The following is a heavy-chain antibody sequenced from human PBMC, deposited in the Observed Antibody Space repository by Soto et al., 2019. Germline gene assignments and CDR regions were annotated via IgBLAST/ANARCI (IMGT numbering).Heavy chain of an antibody. V-gene: IGHV1-69*13. CDR3: ARGRGYSGDDHYCYFDMDD. CDR1: GGTFNNYP. J-gene: IGHJ6*02. CDR2: GIPIFGTA. Sequence: SVQVSCKASGGTFNNYPITWVRQAPGQALEWMGGGIPIFGTANYAQKFQGRVTSSVDESTSTAYMELSSLRSEDAAVYYCARGRGYSGDDHYCYFDMDDWGQGTTATVSS. D-gene: IGHD5-12*01.